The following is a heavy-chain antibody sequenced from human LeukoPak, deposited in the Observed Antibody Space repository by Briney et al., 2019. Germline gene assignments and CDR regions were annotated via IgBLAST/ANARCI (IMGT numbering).Heavy chain of an antibody. CDR1: GFTFSSYW. V-gene: IGHV3-7*01. D-gene: IGHD4-23*01. J-gene: IGHJ4*02. CDR3: ARDGSTVVTPEFDY. CDR2: IKQDGSEK. Sequence: TGGSLRLSCAASGFTFSSYWMSWVRQAPGKGLEWVANIKQDGSEKYYVDSVKGRFTISRDNAKNSLYLQMNSLRVEDTAVYYCARDGSTVVTPEFDYWGQGTLVTVSS.